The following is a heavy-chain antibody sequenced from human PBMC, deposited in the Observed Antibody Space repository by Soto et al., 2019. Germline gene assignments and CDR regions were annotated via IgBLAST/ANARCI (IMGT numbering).Heavy chain of an antibody. CDR3: ARAPPSNAFDV. D-gene: IGHD2-2*01. V-gene: IGHV4-4*07. Sequence: NPSETLSLTCTVSGDSMNSYYWSWIRQPAGKGLEWLGRIYVSGDTNYNPALNSRVSMSIDTSKQQFSLKLTSVTAADTAVYFCARAPPSNAFDVWSQGTPVTV. J-gene: IGHJ3*01. CDR1: GDSMNSYY. CDR2: IYVSGDT.